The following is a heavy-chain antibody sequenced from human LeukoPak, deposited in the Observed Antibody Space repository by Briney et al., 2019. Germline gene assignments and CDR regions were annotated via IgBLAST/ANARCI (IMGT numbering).Heavy chain of an antibody. CDR3: ARDSPQGSIDY. V-gene: IGHV3-66*01. CDR1: GFTVSSNY. CDR2: IYSGGST. J-gene: IGHJ4*02. Sequence: PGGSLRLSCAASGFTVSSNYMSWVRQAPGKGLEWVSVIYSGGSTYYADSVKGRFTISRDNSKNTLYLQMNSLRAEDTAVYCCARDSPQGSIDYWGQGTLVTVSS. D-gene: IGHD2-15*01.